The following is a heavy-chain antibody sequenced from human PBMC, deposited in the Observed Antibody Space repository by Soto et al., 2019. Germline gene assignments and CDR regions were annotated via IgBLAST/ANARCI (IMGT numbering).Heavy chain of an antibody. V-gene: IGHV3-21*01. J-gene: IGHJ4*02. CDR2: ISSSSSYI. CDR3: ARDFKEYSSSNFDY. Sequence: EVQLVESGGGLVKPGGSLRLSCAASGFTFSSYSMNWVRQAPGKGLEWVSSISSSSSYIYYADSVKGRFTISRDNAKNSLYLQMNSLRAEDTAVYYCARDFKEYSSSNFDYWGQGTLVTVSS. D-gene: IGHD6-6*01. CDR1: GFTFSSYS.